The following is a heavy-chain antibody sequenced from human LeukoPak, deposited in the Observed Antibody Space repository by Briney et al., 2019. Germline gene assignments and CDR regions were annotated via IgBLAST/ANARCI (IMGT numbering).Heavy chain of an antibody. V-gene: IGHV3-53*01. CDR3: ATDSGYDHHGLFDY. CDR2: IYSDNT. Sequence: PGGSLRLSCTVSGFTVSSNSMSWVRQAPGKGLEWVSFIYSDNTHYSDSVKGRFTISRDNSKNTLYLQMNSLRAEDTAVYYCATDSGYDHHGLFDYWGQGTLVTVSS. D-gene: IGHD5-12*01. CDR1: GFTVSSNS. J-gene: IGHJ4*02.